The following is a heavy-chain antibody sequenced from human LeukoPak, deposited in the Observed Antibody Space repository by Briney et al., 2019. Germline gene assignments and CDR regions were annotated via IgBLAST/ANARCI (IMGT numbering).Heavy chain of an antibody. J-gene: IGHJ6*02. V-gene: IGHV3-30-3*01. D-gene: IGHD5-18*01. CDR3: ARELDTAMVTAYYGMDV. CDR2: ISYDGSSK. Sequence: GGSLRLSCAASGFTFSSYAMHWVCQAPGKGLEWVAVISYDGSSKYYADSVKGRFTISRDNSKNTLYLQMNSLRAEDTAVYYCARELDTAMVTAYYGMDVWGQGTTVTVSS. CDR1: GFTFSSYA.